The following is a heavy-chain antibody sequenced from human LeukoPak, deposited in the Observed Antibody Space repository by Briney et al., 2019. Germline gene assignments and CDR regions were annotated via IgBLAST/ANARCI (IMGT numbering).Heavy chain of an antibody. Sequence: GGSLRLSCAASGFTFSSYAMSWVRQAPGKGLEWVSAISGSGGSTYYADSVKGQSTISRDNSKNTLYLQLNSLRTEDTAIYYCAKEKPSTTAFDFWGQGTLLTVSS. V-gene: IGHV3-23*01. CDR1: GFTFSSYA. J-gene: IGHJ4*02. D-gene: IGHD1-1*01. CDR3: AKEKPSTTAFDF. CDR2: ISGSGGST.